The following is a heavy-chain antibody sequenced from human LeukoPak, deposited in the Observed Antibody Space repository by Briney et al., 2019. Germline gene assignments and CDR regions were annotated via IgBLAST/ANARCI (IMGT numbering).Heavy chain of an antibody. CDR1: GYTFTGYY. V-gene: IGHV1-46*01. CDR3: ARDRRVAARHDNRFDP. J-gene: IGHJ5*02. D-gene: IGHD6-6*01. CDR2: INPSGGST. Sequence: ASVKVSCKASGYTFTGYYMHWVRQAPGQGLEWMGIINPSGGSTSYAQKFQGRVTMTRDMSTSTVYMELSSLRSEDTAVYYCARDRRVAARHDNRFDPWGQGTLVTVSS.